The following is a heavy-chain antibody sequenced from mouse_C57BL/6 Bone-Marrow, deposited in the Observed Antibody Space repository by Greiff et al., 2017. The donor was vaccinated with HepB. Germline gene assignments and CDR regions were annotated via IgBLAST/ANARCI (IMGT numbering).Heavy chain of an antibody. CDR1: GFTFSDYY. Sequence: DVKLVESGGGLVQPGGSLKLSCAASGFTFSDYYMYWVRQTPEKRLEWVAYISNGGGSTYYPDTVKGRFTISRDNAKNTLYLQMSRLKSEDTAMYYCARHPSYGSSWYYFDYWGQGTTLTVSS. V-gene: IGHV5-12*01. D-gene: IGHD1-1*01. J-gene: IGHJ2*01. CDR3: ARHPSYGSSWYYFDY. CDR2: ISNGGGST.